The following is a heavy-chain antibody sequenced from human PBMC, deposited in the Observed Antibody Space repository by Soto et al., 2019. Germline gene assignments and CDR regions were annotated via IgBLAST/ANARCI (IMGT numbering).Heavy chain of an antibody. Sequence: EVPLVESGGGLVQPGGSLRLSCAGSGLTLSDHYIDWVRQAPGKGLEWVGRSRDKGQGYSTAYAASVKGRFTTSRDESKNSVSLQMYSLKTEDTAVYYCVRATYFSDSSGYTRCLDYWGQGTLVTVSS. D-gene: IGHD3-22*01. J-gene: IGHJ4*02. CDR3: VRATYFSDSSGYTRCLDY. CDR1: GLTLSDHY. CDR2: SRDKGQGYST. V-gene: IGHV3-72*01.